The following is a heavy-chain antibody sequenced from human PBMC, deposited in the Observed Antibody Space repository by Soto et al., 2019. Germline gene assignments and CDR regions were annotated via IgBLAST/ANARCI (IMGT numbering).Heavy chain of an antibody. CDR3: AKSSGPRKSFYYYGMDV. CDR1: GFTFDDYA. Sequence: PGWSLRLSCAASGFTFDDYAMHWVRQAPGKGLEWVSLISWDGGSTYYADSVKGRFTISRDNRRNSLYLQMNSLRAEDTAFYYCAKSSGPRKSFYYYGMDVWGQGTTVTVSS. J-gene: IGHJ6*02. D-gene: IGHD5-12*01. CDR2: ISWDGGST. V-gene: IGHV3-43D*04.